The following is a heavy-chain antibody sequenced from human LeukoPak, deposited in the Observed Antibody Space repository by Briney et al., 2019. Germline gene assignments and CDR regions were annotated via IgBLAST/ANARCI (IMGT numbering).Heavy chain of an antibody. CDR3: ARGCQYQLLIFLYYYMDV. J-gene: IGHJ6*03. V-gene: IGHV1-2*02. CDR1: GYTFTDYY. CDR2: INPNSGGT. D-gene: IGHD2-2*01. Sequence: ASVKASCKASGYTFTDYYIHWVRQAPGQGLEWMGWINPNSGGTNYAQKFQGRVTMTRDTSISTAYMELSRPRSDDTAVYYCARGCQYQLLIFLYYYMDVWDKGTTVTISS.